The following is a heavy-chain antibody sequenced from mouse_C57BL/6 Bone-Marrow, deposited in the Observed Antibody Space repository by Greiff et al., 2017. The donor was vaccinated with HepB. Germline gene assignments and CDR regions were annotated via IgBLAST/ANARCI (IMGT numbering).Heavy chain of an antibody. CDR3: ANYYGSKAWFAY. D-gene: IGHD1-1*01. J-gene: IGHJ3*01. V-gene: IGHV1-54*01. Sequence: QVQLQQSGAELVRPGTSVKVSCKASGYAFTNYLIEWVKQRPGQGLEWIGVINPGSGGTNYNEKFKGKATLTADKSSSTAYMQLSSLTSEDSAVYFCANYYGSKAWFAYWGQGTLVTVSA. CDR1: GYAFTNYL. CDR2: INPGSGGT.